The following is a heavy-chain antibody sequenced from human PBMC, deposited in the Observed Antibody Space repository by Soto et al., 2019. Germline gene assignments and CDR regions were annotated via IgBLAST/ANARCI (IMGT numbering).Heavy chain of an antibody. Sequence: ASVKVSCKASGYTFSSYAMHWVRQAPGQRLEWMGWVNAGYGNTKSSQKFQDRVTISRDTSASTAYMELTSLRSEDTAVYYCARDTGDGTFDFWGQGTLVTVSS. J-gene: IGHJ4*02. CDR2: VNAGYGNT. CDR1: GYTFSSYA. D-gene: IGHD7-27*01. V-gene: IGHV1-3*01. CDR3: ARDTGDGTFDF.